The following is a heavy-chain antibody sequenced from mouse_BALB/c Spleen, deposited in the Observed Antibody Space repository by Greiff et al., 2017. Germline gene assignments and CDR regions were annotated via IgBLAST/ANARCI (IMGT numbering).Heavy chain of an antibody. CDR3: ARDYYDSGYFDY. Sequence: EVQLVESGGGLVKPGGSLKLSCAASGFTFSDYYMYWVRQTPEKRLEWVATISDGGSYTYYPDSVKGRFTISRDNAKNNLYLQMSSLKSEDTAMYYCARDYYDSGYFDYWGQGTTLTVSS. J-gene: IGHJ2*01. D-gene: IGHD1-1*01. V-gene: IGHV5-4*02. CDR1: GFTFSDYY. CDR2: ISDGGSYT.